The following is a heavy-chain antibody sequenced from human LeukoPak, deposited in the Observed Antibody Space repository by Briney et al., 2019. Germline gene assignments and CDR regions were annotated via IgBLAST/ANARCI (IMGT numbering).Heavy chain of an antibody. Sequence: GESLQISCQGSGYRFTSYWIGWVRPLPGKGLEWMGIIYPGDSDTRYSPSFQGQVTISADKSNSTAYLQWSSLKASDTAMYYCARLVGATQGGWDAFYIWGQGTMVTVSS. CDR2: IYPGDSDT. J-gene: IGHJ3*02. CDR3: ARLVGATQGGWDAFYI. CDR1: GYRFTSYW. D-gene: IGHD1-26*01. V-gene: IGHV5-51*01.